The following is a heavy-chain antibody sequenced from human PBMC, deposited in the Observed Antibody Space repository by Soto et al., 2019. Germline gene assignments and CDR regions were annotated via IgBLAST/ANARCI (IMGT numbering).Heavy chain of an antibody. Sequence: ASVKVSCKASSYSLTNNGISWVRQAPGQGLEWMGWISAYNGNTNYVKKFQGRVTMTTDTSTSTASMELRSLRSDDTAVYYCARVSYSGNWFVHSVAGPNWFDPWGQGTLVTFS. D-gene: IGHD6-13*01. CDR3: ARVSYSGNWFVHSVAGPNWFDP. CDR2: ISAYNGNT. V-gene: IGHV1-18*01. CDR1: SYSLTNNG. J-gene: IGHJ5*02.